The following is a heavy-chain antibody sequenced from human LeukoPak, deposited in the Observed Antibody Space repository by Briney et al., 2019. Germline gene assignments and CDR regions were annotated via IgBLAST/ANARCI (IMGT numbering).Heavy chain of an antibody. CDR1: GGSVSNSNYY. Sequence: SETLSLTCTVSGGSVSNSNYYWGWIRQPPGKGLEWIGSFYYSGNTYYNPSLKSRVTISVDMSKNQFSLKLSSVTAADTAVYYCARGGYYYGSGSPPYFDYWGQGTLVTVSS. J-gene: IGHJ4*02. CDR2: FYYSGNT. CDR3: ARGGYYYGSGSPPYFDY. D-gene: IGHD3-10*01. V-gene: IGHV4-39*01.